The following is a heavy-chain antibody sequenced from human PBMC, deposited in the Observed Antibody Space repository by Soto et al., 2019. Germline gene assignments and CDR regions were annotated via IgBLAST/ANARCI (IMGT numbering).Heavy chain of an antibody. D-gene: IGHD3-22*01. CDR3: ARGRSVISGYYGY. CDR2: IYYSGST. J-gene: IGHJ4*02. V-gene: IGHV4-59*01. Sequence: SETLSLTCTVSGGSISSYYWSWIRQPPGKGLEWIGYIYYSGSTNYNPSLKSRVTISVDTSKNQFSLKLSSVTAADTAVYYCARGRSVISGYYGYWGQGTLVTVSS. CDR1: GGSISSYY.